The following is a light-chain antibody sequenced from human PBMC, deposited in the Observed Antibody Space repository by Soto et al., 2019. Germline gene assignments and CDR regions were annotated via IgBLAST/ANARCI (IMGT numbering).Light chain of an antibody. CDR3: QQVNNYPLT. V-gene: IGKV1-9*01. CDR1: QGLSSY. CDR2: AAS. J-gene: IGKJ4*01. Sequence: PVTQSPSSLSASVGDRVTITCRASQGLSSYLAWYQQKPGKAPKLLIYAASTLQTGVPSRFSGSESGTDFTLTISSLQPEDFATYYCQQVNNYPLTFGGGTKVDIK.